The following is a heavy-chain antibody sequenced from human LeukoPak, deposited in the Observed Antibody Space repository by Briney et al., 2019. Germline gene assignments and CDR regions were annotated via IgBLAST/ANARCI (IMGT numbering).Heavy chain of an antibody. Sequence: PGGSLRLSCAASGFTFSDHYMHWVRQAPGKGLEWVSGISWNSGSIGYADSVKGRFTISRDNAKNSLYLQMNSLRAEDTALYYCAKDTGYSSSWYGEAFDIWGQGTMVTVSS. D-gene: IGHD6-13*01. J-gene: IGHJ3*02. CDR3: AKDTGYSSSWYGEAFDI. CDR2: ISWNSGSI. CDR1: GFTFSDHY. V-gene: IGHV3-9*01.